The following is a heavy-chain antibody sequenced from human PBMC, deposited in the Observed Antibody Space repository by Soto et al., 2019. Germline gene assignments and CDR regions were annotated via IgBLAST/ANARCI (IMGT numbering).Heavy chain of an antibody. CDR3: ARDRIVVVAATLSMGYYYGMDV. CDR2: ISSSSSYI. Sequence: EVQLVESGGGLVKPGGSLRLSCAASGFTFSSYSMNWVRQAPGKGLEWVSSISSSSSYIYYADSVKGRFTISRDNAKNSLYLQMNSLRAEDTAVYYCARDRIVVVAATLSMGYYYGMDVWGQGTTVTVSS. CDR1: GFTFSSYS. J-gene: IGHJ6*02. D-gene: IGHD2-15*01. V-gene: IGHV3-21*01.